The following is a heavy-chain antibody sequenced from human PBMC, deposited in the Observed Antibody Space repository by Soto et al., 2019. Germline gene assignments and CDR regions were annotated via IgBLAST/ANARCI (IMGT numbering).Heavy chain of an antibody. J-gene: IGHJ3*02. V-gene: IGHV1-69*14. Sequence: QVQLVQSGAEVKKPGSSVKVSCKASGGTFSSYAISWVRQAPGQGLEWMGGIIPIFGTANYAQKFQGRVTITADKPTSTAYMELSTRKPEDTAVYYGARKPYRGGAFDIWGQGTMVTVSS. CDR1: GGTFSSYA. D-gene: IGHD3-10*01. CDR2: IIPIFGTA. CDR3: ARKPYRGGAFDI.